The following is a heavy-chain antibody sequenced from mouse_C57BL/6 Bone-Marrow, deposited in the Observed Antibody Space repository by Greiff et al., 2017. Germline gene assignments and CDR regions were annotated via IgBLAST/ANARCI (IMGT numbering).Heavy chain of an antibody. V-gene: IGHV1-85*01. CDR1: GYTFTSYD. Sequence: VKLQQSGPELVKPGASVKLSCTASGYTFTSYDINWVKQRPGQGLEWIGWIYPRDGSTKYNEKFKGKDTLTVDPSSSTAYMELHSLTSEDSAVYFCARLEFDGSSGDWYFDVGGTGTTVTVSS. J-gene: IGHJ1*03. D-gene: IGHD1-1*01. CDR3: ARLEFDGSSGDWYFDV. CDR2: IYPRDGST.